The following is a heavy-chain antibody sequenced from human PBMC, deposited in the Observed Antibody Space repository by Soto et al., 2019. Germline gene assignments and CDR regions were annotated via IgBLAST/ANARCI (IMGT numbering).Heavy chain of an antibody. J-gene: IGHJ4*02. CDR2: ISSSSSYI. D-gene: IGHD3-10*01. CDR1: GFTFSSYS. V-gene: IGHV3-21*01. Sequence: EVQLVESGGGLVKPGGSLRLSCAASGFTFSSYSMNWVRQAPGKGLEWVSSISSSSSYIYYADSVKGRFTISRDNAKNSLYLQMNSLRAEDTAVYYCATYYGWGSYVDYWGQGTLVTVSS. CDR3: ATYYGWGSYVDY.